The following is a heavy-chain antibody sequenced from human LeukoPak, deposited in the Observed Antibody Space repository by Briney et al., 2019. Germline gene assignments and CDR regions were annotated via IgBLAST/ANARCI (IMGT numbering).Heavy chain of an antibody. CDR1: GGSISGYY. D-gene: IGHD3-22*01. J-gene: IGHJ4*02. CDR2: IHYSGSS. Sequence: SETLSLTCTVSGGSISGYYWGWIRQPPGKGLEWIAYIHYSGSSKYSPSLKSRVTTSVGMPKNQFSLKLSSVTAADTAVYYCARYDNSGPALENWGQGTLVTVSS. V-gene: IGHV4-59*01. CDR3: ARYDNSGPALEN.